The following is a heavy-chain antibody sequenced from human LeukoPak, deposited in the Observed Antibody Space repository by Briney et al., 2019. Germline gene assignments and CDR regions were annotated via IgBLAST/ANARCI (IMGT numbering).Heavy chain of an antibody. CDR1: GYSISSGYY. V-gene: IGHV4-38-2*02. Sequence: SETLSLTCTVSGYSISSGYYWGWIRQPPGKGLEWIGSIYHSGSTYYNPSLKSRVTISVDTSKDQFSLKLSSVTAADTAVYYCARDSASPDLWGRGTLVTVSS. J-gene: IGHJ2*01. CDR2: IYHSGST. CDR3: ARDSASPDL. D-gene: IGHD6-25*01.